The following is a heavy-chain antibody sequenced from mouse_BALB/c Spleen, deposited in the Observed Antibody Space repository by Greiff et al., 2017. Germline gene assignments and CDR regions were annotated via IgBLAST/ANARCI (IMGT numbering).Heavy chain of an antibody. CDR2: INPSTGYT. D-gene: IGHD2-10*02. V-gene: IGHV1-7*01. J-gene: IGHJ2*01. CDR3: ARESLYGNLDY. Sequence: QVQLQQSGAELAKPGASVKMSCKASGYTFTSYWMHWVKQRPGQGLEWIGYINPSTGYTEYNQKFKDKATLTADKSSSTAYMQLSSLTSEDSAVYYCARESLYGNLDYWGQGTTLTVSS. CDR1: GYTFTSYW.